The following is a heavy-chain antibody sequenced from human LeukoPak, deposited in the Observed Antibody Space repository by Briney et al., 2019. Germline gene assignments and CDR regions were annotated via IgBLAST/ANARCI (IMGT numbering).Heavy chain of an antibody. CDR1: GGSISSYY. Sequence: PSETLSLTCTVSGGSISSYYWSWIRQPPGKGLEWIGYIYYSGSTNYNPSLKSRVTISVDTSKNQFSLKLSSVTAADTAVYYCARGDSSGSSDYWGQGTLVTVSS. D-gene: IGHD3-22*01. CDR3: ARGDSSGSSDY. J-gene: IGHJ4*02. CDR2: IYYSGST. V-gene: IGHV4-59*01.